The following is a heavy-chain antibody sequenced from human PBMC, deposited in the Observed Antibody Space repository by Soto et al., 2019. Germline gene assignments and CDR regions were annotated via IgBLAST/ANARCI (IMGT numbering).Heavy chain of an antibody. V-gene: IGHV4-34*01. Sequence: SETLSLTCAVYGGSFSGYYWSWIRQPPGKGLEWIGEINHSGSTNYNPSLKSRVTISVDTSKNQFSLKLSSVTAADTAVYYCAQAGIPFDYWGQGTLVTVSS. CDR2: INHSGST. CDR3: AQAGIPFDY. D-gene: IGHD6-19*01. CDR1: GGSFSGYY. J-gene: IGHJ4*02.